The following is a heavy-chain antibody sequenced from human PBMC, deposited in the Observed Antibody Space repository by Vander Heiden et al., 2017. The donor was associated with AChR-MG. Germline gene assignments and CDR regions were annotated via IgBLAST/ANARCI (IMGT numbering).Heavy chain of an antibody. Sequence: EVQLVESGGGLVKPGGSLRLSCAASGFTFSSYSMNWVRQAPGKGLEWVSSISSSSSYIYYADSVKGRFTISRDNAKNSLYLQMNSLRAEDTAVYYCARVNGRIVVVPAAMIYWGQGTLVTVSS. D-gene: IGHD2-2*01. CDR3: ARVNGRIVVVPAAMIY. V-gene: IGHV3-21*01. J-gene: IGHJ4*02. CDR2: ISSSSSYI. CDR1: GFTFSSYS.